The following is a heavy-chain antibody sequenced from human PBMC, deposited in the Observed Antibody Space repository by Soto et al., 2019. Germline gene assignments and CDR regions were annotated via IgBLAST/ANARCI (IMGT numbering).Heavy chain of an antibody. D-gene: IGHD6-19*01. V-gene: IGHV1-46*01. CDR1: GYTLTNYY. CDR3: AREIAVAGTVFDY. Sequence: QVQLVQSGAEVKKPGASVKISCKASGYTLTNYYMNWVRQDPGQGLEWVGKINPSCGSTDSSQKFQGRVTMTRDTSTSTVYMEVSSLRSEDTAVYYCAREIAVAGTVFDYWGQGTLVTVSS. J-gene: IGHJ4*02. CDR2: INPSCGST.